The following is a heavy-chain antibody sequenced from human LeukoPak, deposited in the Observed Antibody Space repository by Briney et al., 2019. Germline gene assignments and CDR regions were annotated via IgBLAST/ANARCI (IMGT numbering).Heavy chain of an antibody. V-gene: IGHV1-2*02. CDR1: GYTFTGYY. J-gene: IGHJ3*02. CDR2: INPNSGGT. CDR3: AREDYYDYVWGSYRDAFDI. Sequence: ASVKVSCKASGYTFTGYYMHWVRQAPGQGLEWMGWINPNSGGTNYAQKFQGRVTMTRDTSISTAYMELSRLRSDDTAVYYCAREDYYDYVWGSYRDAFDIWGQGTMLTVSS. D-gene: IGHD3-16*02.